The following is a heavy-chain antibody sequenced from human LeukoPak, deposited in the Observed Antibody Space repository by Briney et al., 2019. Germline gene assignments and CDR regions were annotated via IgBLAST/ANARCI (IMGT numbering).Heavy chain of an antibody. V-gene: IGHV1-18*04. CDR1: GYTFTSYY. CDR3: ARDLNSWLKTDP. Sequence: ASVKVSCKASGYTFTSYYMHWVRQAPGQGLEWMGWISAYNGDTQYPKKFQGRVTMTRDTSTDTAYMELRSLRSDDTAVYYCARDLNSWLKTDPWGQGTLVTVS. CDR2: ISAYNGDT. D-gene: IGHD5-12*01. J-gene: IGHJ5*02.